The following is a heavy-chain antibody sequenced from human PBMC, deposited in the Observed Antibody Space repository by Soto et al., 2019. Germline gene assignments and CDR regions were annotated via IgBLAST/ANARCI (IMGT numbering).Heavy chain of an antibody. Sequence: SVKVSCKASGGTFSSYAISWVRQAPGQGLEWMGGIIPIFGTANYAQKFQGRVTITADESTSTAYMELSSLRSEDTAVYYCARDRSNPYYYDSSGYYLPGLDYWGQGTLVTVSS. CDR3: ARDRSNPYYYDSSGYYLPGLDY. V-gene: IGHV1-69*13. J-gene: IGHJ4*02. CDR2: IIPIFGTA. D-gene: IGHD3-22*01. CDR1: GGTFSSYA.